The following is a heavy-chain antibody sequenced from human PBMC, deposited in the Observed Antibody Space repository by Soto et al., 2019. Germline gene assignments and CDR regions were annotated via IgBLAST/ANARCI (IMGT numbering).Heavy chain of an antibody. D-gene: IGHD2-15*01. CDR1: GGTFSSYA. CDR2: IIPIFGTA. CDR3: ARVRGVVVVAATQGGMDV. J-gene: IGHJ6*02. Sequence: QVQLVQSGAEVKKPGSSVKVSCKASGGTFSSYAISWVRQAPGQGLEWMGGIIPIFGTANYAQKFQGRVRLTADXXTXTXXMERSSLGSEDTAGYYCARVRGVVVVAATQGGMDVWGQGTTVTVSS. V-gene: IGHV1-69*12.